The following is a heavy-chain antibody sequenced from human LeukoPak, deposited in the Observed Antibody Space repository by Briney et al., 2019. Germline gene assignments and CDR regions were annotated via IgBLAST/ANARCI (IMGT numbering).Heavy chain of an antibody. J-gene: IGHJ6*02. CDR2: INHSGST. CDR1: GGSFSGYY. D-gene: IGHD3-10*01. V-gene: IGHV4-34*01. CDR3: ASTGDTYGMDV. Sequence: SETLSLTCAVYGGSFSGYYWSWIRQPPGKGLEWIGEINHSGSTNSNPSLKSRVTISVDTSKNQFSLKLSSVTAADTAVYYCASTGDTYGMDVWGQGTTVTVSS.